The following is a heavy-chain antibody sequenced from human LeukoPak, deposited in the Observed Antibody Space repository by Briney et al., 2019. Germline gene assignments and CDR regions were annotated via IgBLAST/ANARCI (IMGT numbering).Heavy chain of an antibody. J-gene: IGHJ6*02. Sequence: GESLKISCAASGFTFSSYWMSWVRQAPGKGLEWVANIKQDGSEKYYVDSVEGRFTISRDNAKNSLYLQMNSLRAEDTAVYYCARRRVYYGMDVWGQGTTVTVSS. V-gene: IGHV3-7*01. CDR2: IKQDGSEK. CDR1: GFTFSSYW. CDR3: ARRRVYYGMDV.